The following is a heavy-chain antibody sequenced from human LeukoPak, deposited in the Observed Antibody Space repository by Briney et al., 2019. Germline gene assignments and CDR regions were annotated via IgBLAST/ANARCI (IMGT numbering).Heavy chain of an antibody. J-gene: IGHJ5*02. Sequence: SETLSLTCTVSGGSISGYYWSWIRQHPGKGLEWIGYIYYSGSTYYNPSLKSRVTISVDTSKNQFSLKLSSVTAADTAVYYCARGGYYPQGWFDPWGQGTLVTVSS. CDR3: ARGGYYPQGWFDP. CDR2: IYYSGST. V-gene: IGHV4-59*06. D-gene: IGHD3-10*01. CDR1: GGSISGYY.